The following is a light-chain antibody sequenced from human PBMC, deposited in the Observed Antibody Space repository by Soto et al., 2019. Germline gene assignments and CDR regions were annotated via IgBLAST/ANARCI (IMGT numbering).Light chain of an antibody. CDR3: CSYAGSSSL. CDR2: DVN. J-gene: IGLJ3*02. Sequence: QSALTQPRSVSGSPGQSVTFSCTGTSSDITNYNSVSWFQQHPGKAPKLMIYDVNKRPSGVPDRFSGSKSGNTASLTISGLQAEDEADYHCCSYAGSSSLFGGGTKLTVL. CDR1: SSDITNYNS. V-gene: IGLV2-11*01.